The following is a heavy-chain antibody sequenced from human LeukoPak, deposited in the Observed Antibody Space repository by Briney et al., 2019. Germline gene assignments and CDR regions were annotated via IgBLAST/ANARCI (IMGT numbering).Heavy chain of an antibody. D-gene: IGHD3-10*01. CDR3: AREGPTYYYGSGIIDP. Sequence: SETLSLSCTGSGGSISSYYWSWIQQPAGKGLEWIGRIYTSGSTNYNPSLKSRVTMSVDTSKNQFSLKLSSVTAADTAVYYCAREGPTYYYGSGIIDPWGQGTLVTVSS. CDR1: GGSISSYY. J-gene: IGHJ5*02. CDR2: IYTSGST. V-gene: IGHV4-4*07.